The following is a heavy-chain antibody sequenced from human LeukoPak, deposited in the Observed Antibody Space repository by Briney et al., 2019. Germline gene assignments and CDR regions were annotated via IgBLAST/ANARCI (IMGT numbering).Heavy chain of an antibody. CDR1: GFTFDDYG. Sequence: GGSLRLSCAASGFTFDDYGMSWVRQAPGKGLEWVSGINWNGGSTGYADSVKGRFTISRDNAKNSLYLQMNSPRAEDTALYHCARERSGYSSGELDYWGQGTLVTVSS. J-gene: IGHJ4*02. V-gene: IGHV3-20*01. D-gene: IGHD3-22*01. CDR3: ARERSGYSSGELDY. CDR2: INWNGGST.